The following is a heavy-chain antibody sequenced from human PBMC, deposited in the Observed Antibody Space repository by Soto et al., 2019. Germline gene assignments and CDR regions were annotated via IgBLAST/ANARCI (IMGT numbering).Heavy chain of an antibody. CDR3: ATGRVIEGQYGLDV. J-gene: IGHJ6*02. D-gene: IGHD4-4*01. V-gene: IGHV1-24*01. CDR2: FDADAGET. CDR1: GYTLTELA. Sequence: QVQLVQSGAEVKKPGASVKVSCKVSGYTLTELAVHWVRQAPGKGFEWMGGFDADAGETIYPQEFQGRLTMTEDTSTDTAFMELSSLTSEDTAVYYCATGRVIEGQYGLDVWGQGTSVNVSS.